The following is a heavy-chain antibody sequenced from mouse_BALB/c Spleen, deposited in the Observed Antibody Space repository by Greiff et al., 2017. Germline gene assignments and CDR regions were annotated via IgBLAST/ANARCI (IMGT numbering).Heavy chain of an antibody. CDR1: GFTFTDYY. CDR2: IRNKANGCTT. J-gene: IGHJ2*01. Sequence: EVKLMESGGGLVQPGGSLRLSCASSGFTFTDYYMSWVRQPPGKALEWLGFIRNKANGCTTAYSASVKGQFTISRDKSQSILYLQMNTLRAEDSATYYCARDNGYYAPYFDYWGQGTTLTVSS. CDR3: ARDNGYYAPYFDY. D-gene: IGHD2-3*01. V-gene: IGHV7-3*02.